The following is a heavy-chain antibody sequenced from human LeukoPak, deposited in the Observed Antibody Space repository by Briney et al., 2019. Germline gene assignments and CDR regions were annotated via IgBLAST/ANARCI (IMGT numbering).Heavy chain of an antibody. J-gene: IGHJ4*02. V-gene: IGHV3-20*04. CDR1: GFTFDDYG. Sequence: PGGSLRLSCAASGFTFDDYGMSRVRHAPGKGLEGVSGINWNCGSTGYAGSVKGRFTISRDNAKNSLYLQMNNLRAEDSALYYCERRDLYAPMPDYWGQGTLVTVSS. CDR2: INWNCGST. D-gene: IGHD5/OR15-5a*01. CDR3: ERRDLYAPMPDY.